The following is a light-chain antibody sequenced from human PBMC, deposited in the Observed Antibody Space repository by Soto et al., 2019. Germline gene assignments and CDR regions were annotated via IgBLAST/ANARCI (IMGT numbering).Light chain of an antibody. J-gene: IGLJ1*01. V-gene: IGLV2-14*01. CDR1: SSDVGGYNY. CDR3: CTYARNRLYV. Sequence: QSALTQPASVSGSPGQSITISCTGTSSDVGGYNYVSWYQQKPGKAPKLLIYEVTHRPSGISDRFSGSKSGNMASLTISGLQDEDEASYYCCTYARNRLYVFGSGTKVTVL. CDR2: EVT.